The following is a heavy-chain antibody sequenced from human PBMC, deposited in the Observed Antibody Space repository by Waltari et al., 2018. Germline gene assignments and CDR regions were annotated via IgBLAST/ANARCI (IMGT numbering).Heavy chain of an antibody. D-gene: IGHD6-6*01. CDR3: AARRRSSGAGFDP. Sequence: QVQLQQWGAGLLKPSETQSLTCAVSGGSFSVYYWTWIRQPPGKGLEWIGNITHTGTTNYNSSLKSRVTMSIDTSKNQFSLTVTSVTAADTAIYYCAARRRSSGAGFDPWGQGTLVTVSS. J-gene: IGHJ5*02. CDR2: ITHTGTT. CDR1: GGSFSVYY. V-gene: IGHV4-34*02.